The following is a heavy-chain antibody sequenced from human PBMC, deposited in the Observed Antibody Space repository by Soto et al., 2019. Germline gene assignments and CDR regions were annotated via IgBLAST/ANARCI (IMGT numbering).Heavy chain of an antibody. V-gene: IGHV1-69*12. CDR1: GGTFSSYA. Sequence: QVQLVQSGAEVKKPGSSVKVSCKASGGTFSSYAISWVRQAPGQGLEWMGGIIPIFGTANYAQKFQGRVTITADESTGTAYMELSSRRSEDTAVCYCAGDFGGQWLRYWGQGTLVTVAS. CDR3: AGDFGGQWLRY. CDR2: IIPIFGTA. D-gene: IGHD6-19*01. J-gene: IGHJ4*02.